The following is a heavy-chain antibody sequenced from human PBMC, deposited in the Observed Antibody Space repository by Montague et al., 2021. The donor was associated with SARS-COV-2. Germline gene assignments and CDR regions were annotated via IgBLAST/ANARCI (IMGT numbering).Heavy chain of an antibody. CDR1: GDSINTGNC. V-gene: IGHV4/OR15-8*01. CDR2: IYHTGGS. CDR3: ARKGIGMYDMAD. D-gene: IGHD1-1*01. J-gene: IGHJ4*01. Sequence: SETLSLTCVASGDSINTGNCWTWFRLPPAEGRVWLGAIYHTGGSKYNPSCKSRVSMSVDKSSNQFSLRLTSVTAADTAVYYCARKGIGMYDMADWGQGTMVTVSS.